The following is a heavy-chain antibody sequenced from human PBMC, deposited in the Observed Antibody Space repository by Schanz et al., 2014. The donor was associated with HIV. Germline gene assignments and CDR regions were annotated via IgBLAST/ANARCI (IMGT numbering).Heavy chain of an antibody. CDR1: GGTFSSYA. V-gene: IGHV1-18*01. D-gene: IGHD3-10*01. J-gene: IGHJ4*02. Sequence: QVQLVQSGAEVKKPGSSVKVSCKASGGTFSSYAISWVRQAPGQGLEWMGWVSAYNGHPHYGQKFQGRFTMTSDASTSTAYMELRSLRSDDTAVFYCARVGAGVTVFFDYWGQGTLVSVSS. CDR2: VSAYNGHP. CDR3: ARVGAGVTVFFDY.